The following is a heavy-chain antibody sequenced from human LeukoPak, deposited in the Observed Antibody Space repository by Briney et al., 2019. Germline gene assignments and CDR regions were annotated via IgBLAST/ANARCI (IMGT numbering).Heavy chain of an antibody. CDR3: AKDDRWLQFCC. CDR2: ISSSSSYI. J-gene: IGHJ4*02. Sequence: PGGSLRLSCTASGFTFGDYAMSWVRQAPGKRLEWVSSISSSSSYIYYADSVKGRFTISRDNSRNTVYLQMNSLRAEDTAVYYCAKDDRWLQFCCWGQGTLVTVSA. D-gene: IGHD5-24*01. V-gene: IGHV3-21*04. CDR1: GFTFGDYA.